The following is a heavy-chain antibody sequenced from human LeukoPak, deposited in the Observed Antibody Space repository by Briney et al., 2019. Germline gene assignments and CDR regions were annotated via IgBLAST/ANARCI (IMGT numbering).Heavy chain of an antibody. D-gene: IGHD3-22*01. Sequence: TSETLSLTCAVYGGSFSGYYWSWIRQPPGKGLEWIGEINHSGSTNYNPSLKSRVTISVDTSKNQFSLKLSSVTAADTAVYYCARGRRITMIVVVISRFGYFDYWGQGTLVTVSS. CDR1: GGSFSGYY. CDR3: ARGRRITMIVVVISRFGYFDY. J-gene: IGHJ4*02. V-gene: IGHV4-34*01. CDR2: INHSGST.